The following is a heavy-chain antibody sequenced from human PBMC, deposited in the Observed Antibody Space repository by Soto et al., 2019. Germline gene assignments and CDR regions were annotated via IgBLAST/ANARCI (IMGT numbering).Heavy chain of an antibody. CDR2: ISGGGETT. CDR3: AFNSGSGSYYFDY. J-gene: IGHJ4*02. V-gene: IGHV3-23*01. CDR1: GFTFSSYA. Sequence: EVQLLESGGGLVQPGGSLRLSCAASGFTFSSYAMWWVRQAPGKGLECVSAISGGGETTYYADSVKGRFTISRDNSKNTLYLQINALRAEDTDVYYCAFNSGSGSYYFDYWGQGTLVTVSS. D-gene: IGHD3-10*01.